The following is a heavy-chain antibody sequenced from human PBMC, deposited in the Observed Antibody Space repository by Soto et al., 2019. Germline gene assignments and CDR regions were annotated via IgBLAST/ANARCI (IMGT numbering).Heavy chain of an antibody. V-gene: IGHV3-15*01. D-gene: IGHD4-17*01. CDR2: IKSKTDGGTT. Sequence: EVQLVESGGGLVKPGGSLRLSCAASGFTFSNAWMSWVRQAPGKGLEWVGRIKSKTDGGTTDYAAPVKGRFTISRDDSKNTLYLQMNSLRAEDTAVYYCARDLPPTVVTQGWRGYFDYWGQGTLVTVSS. J-gene: IGHJ4*02. CDR3: ARDLPPTVVTQGWRGYFDY. CDR1: GFTFSNAW.